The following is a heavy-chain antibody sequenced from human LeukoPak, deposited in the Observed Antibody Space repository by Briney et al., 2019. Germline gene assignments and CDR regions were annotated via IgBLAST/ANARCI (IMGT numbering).Heavy chain of an antibody. D-gene: IGHD1-7*01. CDR1: GFTFSRYA. J-gene: IGHJ4*02. V-gene: IGHV3-23*01. CDR2: INGSGDIT. CDR3: AKDERNWNYNLASQTYD. Sequence: SGGSLRLSCAASGFTFSRYAMSWVRQAPGKGLEWVSDINGSGDITYHADSVKGRFTISRDNSKNTLYLQMSSLRAEDTAVYYCAKDERNWNYNLASQTYDWGQGTLVTVSS.